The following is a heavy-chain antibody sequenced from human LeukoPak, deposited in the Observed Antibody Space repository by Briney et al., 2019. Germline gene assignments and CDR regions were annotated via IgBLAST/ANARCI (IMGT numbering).Heavy chain of an antibody. V-gene: IGHV4-39*01. D-gene: IGHD3-10*01. CDR2: LYYSGSA. CDR1: GGSISTSSYY. J-gene: IGHJ5*02. Sequence: SETLPRTGTGSGGSISTSSYYWGWLRQPPGKGREWIGSLYYSGSAYYNPSLNRLTTISLDTSKNQFSLKLSSVTAADTAVYSCARQVYSYYYGSGSPGGDWFDPWGQGTLVTVSS. CDR3: ARQVYSYYYGSGSPGGDWFDP.